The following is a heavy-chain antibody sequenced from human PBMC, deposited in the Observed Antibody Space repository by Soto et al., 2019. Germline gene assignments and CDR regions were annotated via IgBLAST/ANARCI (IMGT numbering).Heavy chain of an antibody. D-gene: IGHD1-26*01. V-gene: IGHV4-31*03. J-gene: IGHJ4*02. CDR3: ARVQTLHGIINVFDF. Sequence: PSETLSLTCTVTGASINSAGYYWSWIRQHPGKGLEWIGYIYYSGSTYYNPSLKSRVSISIDTSESQCSLKVTSVTAADTALYFCARVQTLHGIINVFDFWGQGTLVIVSS. CDR1: GASINSAGYY. CDR2: IYYSGST.